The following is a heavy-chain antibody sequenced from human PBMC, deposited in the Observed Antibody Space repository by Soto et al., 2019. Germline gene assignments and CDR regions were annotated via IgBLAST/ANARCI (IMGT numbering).Heavy chain of an antibody. J-gene: IGHJ4*02. Sequence: PSETLSLTCTVSGGSISSSSYYWGWIRQPPGKGLEWIGSIYYSGSNYYNPSLKSRVTISVDTSKNQFSLKLSSVAAADTAVYYCAREVGQDDFWSGDFDYLGQGTLVTVSS. CDR1: GGSISSSSYY. CDR3: AREVGQDDFWSGDFDY. D-gene: IGHD3-3*01. V-gene: IGHV4-39*02. CDR2: IYYSGSN.